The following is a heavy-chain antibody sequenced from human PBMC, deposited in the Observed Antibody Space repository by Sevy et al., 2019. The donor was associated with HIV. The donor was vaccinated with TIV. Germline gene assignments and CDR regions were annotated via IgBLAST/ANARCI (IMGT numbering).Heavy chain of an antibody. CDR3: ARTLVSGGTIDY. V-gene: IGHV1-46*01. CDR2: IDPSDGST. J-gene: IGHJ4*02. CDR1: GYAFTGYS. Sequence: ASVKVSCKRSGYAFTGYSIHWVRQAPGQGLEWMGIIDPSDGSTHYSQKFQGRVIMSTDTSTTTVYMELTSLRSEDTAVYSCARTLVSGGTIDYWGQGTLVTVSS. D-gene: IGHD2-8*02.